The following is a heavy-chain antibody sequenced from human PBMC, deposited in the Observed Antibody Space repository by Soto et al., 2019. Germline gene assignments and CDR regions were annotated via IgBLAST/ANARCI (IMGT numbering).Heavy chain of an antibody. CDR3: TSGYLPYCSGGSCCSGLGP. J-gene: IGHJ5*02. Sequence: QVQLVESGGGVVQPGRSLRLSCTASGFSFSSYGIHWVRQAPGKGLEWVAVIADDGINKYYADSVKGRFTISRDNANKTLYLQMNSVRFEDTAMYYCTSGYLPYCSGGSCCSGLGPWGQGTLVTVSS. CDR1: GFSFSSYG. V-gene: IGHV3-30*03. CDR2: IADDGINK. D-gene: IGHD2-15*01.